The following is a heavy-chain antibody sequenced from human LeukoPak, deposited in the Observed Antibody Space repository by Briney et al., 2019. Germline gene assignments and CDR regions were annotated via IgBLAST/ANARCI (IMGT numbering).Heavy chain of an antibody. D-gene: IGHD3-10*01. Sequence: PSETLSLTCAVSGYSISTSNWWGWIRQPPGKGLEWIGYIYYSGSTYYNPSLKSRVTVSVDTSKNQFSLKLSSVTAADTAVYYCASRNMVRGRKNENWFDPWGQGTLVTVSS. J-gene: IGHJ5*02. V-gene: IGHV4-28*01. CDR1: GYSISTSNW. CDR2: IYYSGST. CDR3: ASRNMVRGRKNENWFDP.